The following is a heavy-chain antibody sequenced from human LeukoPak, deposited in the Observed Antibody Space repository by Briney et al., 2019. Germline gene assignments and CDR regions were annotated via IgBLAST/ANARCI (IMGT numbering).Heavy chain of an antibody. Sequence: PGGSLRLSCAVSGFTFSSNWMSWVRQAPGKGLEWVTNIKEDGTEKYYQDSVKGRFTISRDNAKNSLYLQMNSLTAEDTAVYYCAREVVLSTSAWFEYWGQGTLVTVSS. D-gene: IGHD3-22*01. V-gene: IGHV3-7*01. J-gene: IGHJ4*02. CDR2: IKEDGTEK. CDR3: AREVVLSTSAWFEY. CDR1: GFTFSSNW.